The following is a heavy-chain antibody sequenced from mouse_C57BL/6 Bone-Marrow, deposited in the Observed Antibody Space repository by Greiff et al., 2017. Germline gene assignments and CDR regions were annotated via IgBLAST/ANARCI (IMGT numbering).Heavy chain of an antibody. D-gene: IGHD1-1*01. Sequence: EVQRVESGGGLAKPGGSLKLSCAASGFTFSDYGMHWVRQAPEQGLEWVAYISSGSSTIYYAETVKGRFTISRDNAKTALLQHMTSLRSEATAISCGARNYSQDYWGQGTTLTVSS. CDR1: GFTFSDYG. CDR3: ARNYSQDY. J-gene: IGHJ2*01. CDR2: ISSGSSTI. V-gene: IGHV5-17*01.